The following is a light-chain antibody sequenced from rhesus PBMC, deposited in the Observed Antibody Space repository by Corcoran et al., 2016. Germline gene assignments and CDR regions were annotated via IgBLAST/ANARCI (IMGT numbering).Light chain of an antibody. CDR2: RTS. Sequence: DIQMTQSPSSLSASVGDRVTITCQASQSLSNYLNWYQQKPGKIPKLLIYRTSTLQSGIHFRVSGSGSWTDFTPTISSLQPEAFATYYCQQDYSYPLTFGGGTKVELK. CDR1: QSLSNY. CDR3: QQDYSYPLT. J-gene: IGKJ4*01. V-gene: IGKV1S9*01.